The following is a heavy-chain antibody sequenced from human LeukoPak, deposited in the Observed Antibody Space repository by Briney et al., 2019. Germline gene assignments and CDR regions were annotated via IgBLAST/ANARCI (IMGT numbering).Heavy chain of an antibody. CDR2: IYYSGST. J-gene: IGHJ4*02. Sequence: SETLSLTCTVSGCSISSSSYYWGWIRQPPGKGLEWIGSIYYSGSTYYNPSLKSRVTISVDTSKNQFSLKLSSVTAADTAVYYCAKHTLVVWVGPSDCWGQRTLGTVSS. CDR3: AKHTLVVWVGPSDC. CDR1: GCSISSSSYY. D-gene: IGHD3-10*01. V-gene: IGHV4-39*07.